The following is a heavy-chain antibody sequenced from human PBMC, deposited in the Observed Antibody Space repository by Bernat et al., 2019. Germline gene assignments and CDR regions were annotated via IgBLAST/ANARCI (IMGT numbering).Heavy chain of an antibody. CDR1: GFTFGSYG. CDR3: AKVASRYCSGGSYSSGYFDY. Sequence: QVQLVESGGGVVQPGGSLRLSCAASGFTFGSYGIHWVRQAPGKGLEWVAGISYDGSHKYYADSVKGRFTISRDNSKGTLYLQMDSLRAEDTAVYYCAKVASRYCSGGSYSSGYFDYWGQGNLVTISA. CDR2: ISYDGSHK. V-gene: IGHV3-30*18. D-gene: IGHD2-15*01. J-gene: IGHJ4*02.